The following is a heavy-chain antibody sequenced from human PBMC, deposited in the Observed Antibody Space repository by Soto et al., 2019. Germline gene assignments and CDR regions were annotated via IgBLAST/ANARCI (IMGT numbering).Heavy chain of an antibody. CDR2: IVVGGGNT. J-gene: IGHJ4*02. D-gene: IGHD2-8*01. Sequence: SVKVSCKASGFTFTSSAMQWVRQARGQRLEWIGWIVVGGGNTNYAQKFQERVTITRDMSTSTAYMELSSLRSEDTAVYYCAAGGRYCTNGVCPTWGQGTLVTVSS. V-gene: IGHV1-58*02. CDR3: AAGGRYCTNGVCPT. CDR1: GFTFTSSA.